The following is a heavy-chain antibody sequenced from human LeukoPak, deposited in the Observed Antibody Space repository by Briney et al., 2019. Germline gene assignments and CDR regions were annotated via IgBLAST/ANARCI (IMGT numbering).Heavy chain of an antibody. CDR3: AKDLSPPLATVTTYYGMDV. CDR1: GFTFDDYT. D-gene: IGHD4-4*01. CDR2: ISWDGGST. V-gene: IGHV3-43*01. J-gene: IGHJ6*02. Sequence: GGSLRLSCAASGFTFDDYTMHWVRQAPGKGLEWVSLISWDGGSTYYADSVKGRFTISRDNSKNSLYLQMNSLRTEDTALYYCAKDLSPPLATVTTYYGMDVWGQGTTVTVSS.